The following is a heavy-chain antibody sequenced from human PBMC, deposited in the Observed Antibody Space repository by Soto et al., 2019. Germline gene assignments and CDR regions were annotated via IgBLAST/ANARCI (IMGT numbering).Heavy chain of an antibody. CDR2: INPSGGST. V-gene: IGHV1-46*01. Sequence: ASVKALFTASGYTFTSYYMQCLRHAPGQELEWMGIINPSGGSTSYAQKFQGRVTMTRDTSTSKVYMELSSLRSEDTAVYYCARAGSYHNMYYFDYWGQGNLVTVSS. CDR1: GYTFTSYY. CDR3: ARAGSYHNMYYFDY. D-gene: IGHD1-26*01. J-gene: IGHJ4*02.